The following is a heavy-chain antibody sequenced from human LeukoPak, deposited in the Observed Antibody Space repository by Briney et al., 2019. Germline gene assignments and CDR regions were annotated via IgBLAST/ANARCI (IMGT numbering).Heavy chain of an antibody. CDR3: AREGGTTVTPYFDY. CDR2: ISYDGNNK. Sequence: GGSLRLSCAVSGFTFSSYGMHWVRQAPGKELEWVAVISYDGNNKYYTDSVKGRFTISRDNSKNTLYLQMNSLRAEDTAVFYCAREGGTTVTPYFDYWGQGTLVTVSS. CDR1: GFTFSSYG. V-gene: IGHV3-30*19. J-gene: IGHJ4*02. D-gene: IGHD4-17*01.